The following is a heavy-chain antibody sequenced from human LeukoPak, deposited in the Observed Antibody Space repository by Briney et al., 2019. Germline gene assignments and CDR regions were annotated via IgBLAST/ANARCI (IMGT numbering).Heavy chain of an antibody. D-gene: IGHD6-19*01. J-gene: IGHJ4*02. V-gene: IGHV4-38-2*02. CDR3: ARDPGYSSGGFDY. CDR1: GYSISSGYY. CDR2: IYHSGST. Sequence: SETLSLTCTVSGYSISSGYYWGWIRQPPGKGLEWIGSIYHSGSTYYNPSLKSRVTISVDTSKNQFSLKLSSVTAADTAVYYCARDPGYSSGGFDYWGQGTLVTVSS.